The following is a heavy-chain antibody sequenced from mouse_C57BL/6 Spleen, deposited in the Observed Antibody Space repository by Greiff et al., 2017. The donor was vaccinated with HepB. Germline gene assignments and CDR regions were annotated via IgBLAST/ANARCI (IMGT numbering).Heavy chain of an antibody. D-gene: IGHD3-2*02. CDR2: IYPRDGST. J-gene: IGHJ2*01. CDR3: AKDSSGYGGYFDY. V-gene: IGHV1-78*01. CDR1: GYTFTDHT. Sequence: VQLQQSDAELVKPGASVKISCKVSGYTFTDHTIHWMKQRPEQGLEWIGYIYPRDGSTKYNEKFKGKATLTADKSSSTAYMQLNSLTSEDSAVYCCAKDSSGYGGYFDYWGQGTTLTVSS.